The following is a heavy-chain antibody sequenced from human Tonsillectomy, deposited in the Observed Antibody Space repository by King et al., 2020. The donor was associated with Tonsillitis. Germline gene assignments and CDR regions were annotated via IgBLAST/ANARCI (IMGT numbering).Heavy chain of an antibody. V-gene: IGHV4-39*01. CDR2: IYYSGST. J-gene: IGHJ4*02. CDR3: AGPFVTYDYGGPRPTYFDY. Sequence: QLRESGPGLVKPSETLSLTCTVSGGSISSSSYYWGWIRQPPGKGLEWIGSIYYSGSTYYNPPFKSRVTIPVDTSKNQFSLKLRSVTAADTAVYYCAGPFVTYDYGGPRPTYFDYWGQGTLVTVSS. CDR1: GGSISSSSYY. D-gene: IGHD4-17*01.